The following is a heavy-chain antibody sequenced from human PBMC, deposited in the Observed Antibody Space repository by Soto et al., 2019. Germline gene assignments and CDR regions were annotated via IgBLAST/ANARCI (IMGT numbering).Heavy chain of an antibody. Sequence: GGSLRLSCAASGFTFSNYWMHWVRQAPGKGLMWVSRINTDGSRTTYADSVKGRFAISRDNAKNTLYLQMNSLRAEDTAVYYCARVKSGSYDWFDPCGQGTLVTVS. J-gene: IGHJ5*02. V-gene: IGHV3-74*01. CDR2: INTDGSRT. D-gene: IGHD3-10*01. CDR3: ARVKSGSYDWFDP. CDR1: GFTFSNYW.